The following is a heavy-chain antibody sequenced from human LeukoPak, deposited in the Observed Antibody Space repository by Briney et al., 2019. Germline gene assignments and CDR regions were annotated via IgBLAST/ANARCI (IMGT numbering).Heavy chain of an antibody. J-gene: IGHJ4*02. CDR3: ARDVGEYCSSTNCYASHY. Sequence: ASVKVSCKAFGYTFTRYYMHWVRQAPGQGPEWMGVINPSGTWTTYPQKFQGRLTLTRDMSTTTDYLELSSLRSDDTAVYYCARDVGEYCSSTNCYASHYWGQGTLVTVSS. CDR1: GYTFTRYY. CDR2: INPSGTWT. V-gene: IGHV1-46*01. D-gene: IGHD2-2*01.